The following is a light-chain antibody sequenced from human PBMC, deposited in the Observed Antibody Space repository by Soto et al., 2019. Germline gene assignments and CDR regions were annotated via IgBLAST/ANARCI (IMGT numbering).Light chain of an antibody. CDR3: QQYNSYRWT. CDR1: HNIFIW. V-gene: IGKV1-5*01. J-gene: IGKJ1*01. CDR2: DVS. Sequence: DIQMTQSPSTLSASVGDTVTITCRASHNIFIWLAWYQHKPGKAPKLLIFDVSSLHAGVPSRFSGSKSGTEFTLTISSLQPDDFATYYCQQYNSYRWTFGQGTKVEIK.